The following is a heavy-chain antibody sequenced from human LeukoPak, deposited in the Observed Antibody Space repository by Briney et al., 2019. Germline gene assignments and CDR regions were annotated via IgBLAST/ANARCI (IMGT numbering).Heavy chain of an antibody. CDR1: GFTFNSYD. CDR3: AKLLRGVIVPYFDY. CDR2: ISGSGSST. D-gene: IGHD3-10*01. Sequence: GGSLRLSCAASGFTFNSYDMSWVRQAPGGGLEGFSAISGSGSSTHYGDFVKGRFTIPRDNSRNTLYLQLNRLRAEDTAVYYCAKLLRGVIVPYFDYWGQGILVTVSS. J-gene: IGHJ4*02. V-gene: IGHV3-23*01.